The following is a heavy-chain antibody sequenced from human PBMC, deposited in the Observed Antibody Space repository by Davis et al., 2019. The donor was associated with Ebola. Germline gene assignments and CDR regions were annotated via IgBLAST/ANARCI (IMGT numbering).Heavy chain of an antibody. J-gene: IGHJ4*02. Sequence: SLKISCAASGFTFDDYAMHWVRQAPGKGLEWVSGISWNSGSIGYADSVKGRFTISRDNSKNTLYLQMNSLRAEDTATYYCARYCHYTDCSYFDCWGQGTMVAVSS. D-gene: IGHD2-15*01. CDR2: ISWNSGSI. V-gene: IGHV3-9*01. CDR1: GFTFDDYA. CDR3: ARYCHYTDCSYFDC.